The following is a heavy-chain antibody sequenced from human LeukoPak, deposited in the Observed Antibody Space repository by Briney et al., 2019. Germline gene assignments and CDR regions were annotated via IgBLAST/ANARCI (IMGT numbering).Heavy chain of an antibody. Sequence: PSETLSLTCAVYGGSFSGYYWSWIRQPPGKGLEWIGYIYYSGSTNYNPSLKSRVTISVDTSKNQFSLKLRSVTAADTAVYYCARGTGYHGMDVWGQGTTVTVSS. J-gene: IGHJ6*02. D-gene: IGHD1-14*01. CDR2: IYYSGST. CDR3: ARGTGYHGMDV. V-gene: IGHV4-59*01. CDR1: GGSFSGYY.